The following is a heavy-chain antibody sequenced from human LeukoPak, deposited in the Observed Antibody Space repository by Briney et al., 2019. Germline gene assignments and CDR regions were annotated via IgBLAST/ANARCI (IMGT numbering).Heavy chain of an antibody. CDR2: IWYDGGNK. V-gene: IGHV3-33*01. J-gene: IGHJ6*02. CDR3: TRISCTGGSCKPYYYYDMDV. Sequence: PGRSLRLSCAASGFTFNTHGMHWVRQSAAKGLEWLGVIWYDGGNKYYADSVKGRFTISRDNSQNTLYLQMNSLRAEDTAVYYCTRISCTGGSCKPYYYYDMDVWGQGTTVTVS. CDR1: GFTFNTHG. D-gene: IGHD2-15*01.